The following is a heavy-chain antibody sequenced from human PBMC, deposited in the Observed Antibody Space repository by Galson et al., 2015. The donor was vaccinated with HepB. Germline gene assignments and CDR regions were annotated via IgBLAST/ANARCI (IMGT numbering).Heavy chain of an antibody. CDR3: ARAATEDFWSGRAWGHFDY. V-gene: IGHV4-30-2*01. J-gene: IGHJ4*02. Sequence: LSLTCAVSGGSISSGGYSWSWIRQPPGKGLEWIGYIYHSGSTYYNPSLKSRVTISVDRSKNQFSLKLSSVTAADTAVYYCARAATEDFWSGRAWGHFDYWGQGTLVTVSS. CDR2: IYHSGST. D-gene: IGHD3-3*01. CDR1: GGSISSGGYS.